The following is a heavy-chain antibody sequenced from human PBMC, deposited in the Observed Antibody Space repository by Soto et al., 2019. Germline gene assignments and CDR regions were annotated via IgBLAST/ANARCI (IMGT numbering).Heavy chain of an antibody. J-gene: IGHJ3*02. CDR2: INAGNGNT. D-gene: IGHD4-17*01. CDR3: ARVYGDYFAYDI. CDR1: GYTFTSYA. V-gene: IGHV1-3*01. Sequence: QVQLVQSGAEVKKPGASVKVSCKASGYTFTSYAMHWVRQAPGQRLEWMGWINAGNGNTKYSQKFQGRVTITRDTSASTAYMELSSLSSEDTAVYYCARVYGDYFAYDIWGQGTMVTVSS.